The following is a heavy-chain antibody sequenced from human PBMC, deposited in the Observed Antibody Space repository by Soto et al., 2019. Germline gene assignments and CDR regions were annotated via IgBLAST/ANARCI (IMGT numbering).Heavy chain of an antibody. J-gene: IGHJ6*02. CDR1: GGTFGSYA. D-gene: IGHD2-2*01. V-gene: IGHV1-69*01. Sequence: QVQLVQSGAEVKKPGSSVKVSCKASGGTFGSYAMSWVRQAPGQGLEWMGGIIHDPGTANYAQKFQGGVTIAADESTSPAYMEMSSRRSEDTAVYYCARSQGSSTSLESSYYYYYGMDVWGQGTTVTVSS. CDR3: ARSQGSSTSLESSYYYYYGMDV. CDR2: IIHDPGTA.